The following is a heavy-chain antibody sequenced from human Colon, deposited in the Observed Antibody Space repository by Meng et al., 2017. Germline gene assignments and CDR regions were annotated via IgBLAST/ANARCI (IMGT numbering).Heavy chain of an antibody. CDR1: GGSFSGYY. J-gene: IGHJ5*02. Sequence: VQHGRWCAGRLKPPETLSFTCAVYGGSFSGYYWSWIRQPPGKGLEWIGEINHSGSTNYNPSLKSRVTISVDTSKNQFSLKLSSVTAADTAVYYCARGRYSGYLPWGQGTLVTVSS. CDR2: INHSGST. D-gene: IGHD5-12*01. CDR3: ARGRYSGYLP. V-gene: IGHV4-34*01.